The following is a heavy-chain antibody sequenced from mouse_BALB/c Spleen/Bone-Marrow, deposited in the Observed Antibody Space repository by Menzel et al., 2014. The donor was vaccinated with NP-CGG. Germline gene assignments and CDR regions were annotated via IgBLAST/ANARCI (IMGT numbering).Heavy chain of an antibody. D-gene: IGHD4-1*01. J-gene: IGHJ2*01. CDR3: ARDLDGTGVFDC. V-gene: IGHV5-15*02. CDR1: GFTFSDYG. Sequence: EVMLVESGGGLVQTGGSRKLSCAASGFTFSDYGMAWVRQAPGKGPEWVAFISNLAYSISYADTVTGRFTISRENVKNTLYLEMSSLRSEDTAMYYCARDLDGTGVFDCWGQGTTLTVSS. CDR2: ISNLAYSI.